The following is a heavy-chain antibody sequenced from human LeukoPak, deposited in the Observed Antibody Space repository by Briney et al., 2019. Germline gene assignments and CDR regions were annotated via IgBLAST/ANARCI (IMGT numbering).Heavy chain of an antibody. V-gene: IGHV1-18*01. CDR2: ISAYNGNT. CDR1: GYTFTSYG. J-gene: IGHJ4*02. D-gene: IGHD6-19*01. Sequence: ASVKVSCKASGYTFTSYGISWVRQAPGQGLEWMGLISAYNGNTNYAQKLQGRVTMTTDTSTSTAYMELRSLRSDDTAVYYCARSIAVAGAFDYWGQGTLVTVSS. CDR3: ARSIAVAGAFDY.